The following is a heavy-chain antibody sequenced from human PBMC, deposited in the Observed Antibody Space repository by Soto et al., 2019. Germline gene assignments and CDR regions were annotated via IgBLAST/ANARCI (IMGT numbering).Heavy chain of an antibody. V-gene: IGHV4-34*01. J-gene: IGHJ4*02. Sequence: QVQLQQWGAGLLKPSETLSLTCAVSGGSFNANYWSWIRQPPGKGLEWIGEINHGGSTGYNPSLKSRVNISVDTSKNQFSLKLSSVTAADTAVYYCASARWDYWGQGTLVTVSS. CDR3: ASARWDY. CDR1: GGSFNANY. CDR2: INHGGST.